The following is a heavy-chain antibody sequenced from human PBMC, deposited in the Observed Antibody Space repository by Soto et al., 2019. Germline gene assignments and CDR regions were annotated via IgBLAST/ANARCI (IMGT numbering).Heavy chain of an antibody. D-gene: IGHD3-3*01. CDR1: GFTFSSYG. CDR2: IWYDGSNK. CDR3: ARATGGGDDFWSGYSYYYYYGMDV. J-gene: IGHJ6*02. Sequence: GGSLRLSCAASGFTFSSYGMHWVRQAPGKGLEWVAVIWYDGSNKYYADSVKGRFTISRDNSKNTLYLQMNSLRAEDTAVYYCARATGGGDDFWSGYSYYYYYGMDVWGQGTTVTVSS. V-gene: IGHV3-33*01.